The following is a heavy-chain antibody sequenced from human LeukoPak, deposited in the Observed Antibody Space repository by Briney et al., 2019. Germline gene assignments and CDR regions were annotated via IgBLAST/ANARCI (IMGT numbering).Heavy chain of an antibody. D-gene: IGHD5-24*01. J-gene: IGHJ4*02. Sequence: GGSLRLSCAASGFTCSDHYMSWNRQAPGKGLEWVSYISASGDTIYYADSVKGRFTISRDNARNSLYLQMSSLRAEDTAVYYCAARSVASNPEAYWGQGTLVTVSS. CDR3: AARSVASNPEAY. CDR1: GFTCSDHY. CDR2: ISASGDTI. V-gene: IGHV3-11*01.